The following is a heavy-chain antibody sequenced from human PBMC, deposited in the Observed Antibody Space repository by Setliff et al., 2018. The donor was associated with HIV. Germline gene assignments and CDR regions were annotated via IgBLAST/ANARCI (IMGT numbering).Heavy chain of an antibody. D-gene: IGHD5-18*01. J-gene: IGHJ4*02. CDR1: GYNFRGFW. CDR3: ARRTRRRGSSYGNIDY. Sequence: PGESLKISCQGSGYNFRGFWIAWVRQMPGKRLELMGVVYPDDSDTRYRPSFQGQVTISADKSISTAYLQWSSLKASDTAMYYCARRTRRRGSSYGNIDYWGQGTLVTVSS. V-gene: IGHV5-51*01. CDR2: VYPDDSDT.